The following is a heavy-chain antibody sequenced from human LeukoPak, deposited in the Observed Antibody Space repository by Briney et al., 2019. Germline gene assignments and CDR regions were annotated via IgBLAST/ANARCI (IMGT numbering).Heavy chain of an antibody. CDR1: GGSISSYY. Sequence: SETLSLTCTVSGGSISSYYWSWIRQPPGKGLEWIGYIYYSGSTNYNPSPKSRVTISVDTSKDQFSLKLSSVTAADTAVYYCARGIPPYCSGGSCYLGYYYYYGMDVWGQGTTVTVTS. V-gene: IGHV4-59*01. CDR2: IYYSGST. CDR3: ARGIPPYCSGGSCYLGYYYYYGMDV. D-gene: IGHD2-15*01. J-gene: IGHJ6*02.